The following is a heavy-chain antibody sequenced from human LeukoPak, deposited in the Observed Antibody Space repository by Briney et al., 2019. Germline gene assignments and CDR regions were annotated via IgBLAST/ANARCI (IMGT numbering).Heavy chain of an antibody. D-gene: IGHD5-18*01. J-gene: IGHJ5*02. CDR1: GFTVSSNY. CDR3: ARDLGYSYGGFDP. CDR2: IYSGGST. V-gene: IGHV3-66*02. Sequence: GGSLRLSCAASGFTVSSNYMSWVRQAPGKGLEWVSVIYSGGSTYYADSVKGRFTISRDNSKNTLYLQMNRLRAEDTAVYYCARDLGYSYGGFDPWGQGTLVTVSS.